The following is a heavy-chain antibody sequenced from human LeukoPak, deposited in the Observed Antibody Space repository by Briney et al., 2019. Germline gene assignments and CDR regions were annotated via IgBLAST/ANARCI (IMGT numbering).Heavy chain of an antibody. CDR1: GFTFGDYA. V-gene: IGHV3-9*01. D-gene: IGHD1/OR15-1a*01. J-gene: IGHJ5*02. Sequence: PGGSLRLSCAAPGFTFGDYAMHWVRQAPGKGLEWVSGISWNSGSIGYADSVKGRFTISRDNAKNSLYLQMNSLRAEDTALYYCAKDKNSATTNWFDPWGQGTLVTVSS. CDR3: AKDKNSATTNWFDP. CDR2: ISWNSGSI.